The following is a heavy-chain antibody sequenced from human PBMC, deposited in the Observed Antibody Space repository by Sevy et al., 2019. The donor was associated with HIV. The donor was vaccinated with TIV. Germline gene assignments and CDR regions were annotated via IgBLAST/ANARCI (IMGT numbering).Heavy chain of an antibody. D-gene: IGHD2-2*02. CDR3: AKDRDIVVVPAAILDV. Sequence: GGSLRLSCAASGFTFSSYGMHWVRQAPGKGLEWVAVISYDGSNKYYADSVKGRFTISRDNSKNTLYLQMNSLRAEDTALYYCAKDRDIVVVPAAILDVWGQGTTVTVSS. V-gene: IGHV3-30*18. J-gene: IGHJ6*02. CDR1: GFTFSSYG. CDR2: ISYDGSNK.